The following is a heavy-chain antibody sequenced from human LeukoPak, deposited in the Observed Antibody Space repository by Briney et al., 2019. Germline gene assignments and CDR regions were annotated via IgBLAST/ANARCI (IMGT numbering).Heavy chain of an antibody. CDR3: AKPAAAWNYFDY. CDR1: GFTFSSYA. D-gene: IGHD6-13*01. CDR2: ISYDGSNK. V-gene: IGHV3-30*04. J-gene: IGHJ4*02. Sequence: AGSLRLSCAASGFTFSSYAMHWVRQAPGKGLERVAVISYDGSNKYYADSVKGRFTISRDNSKNTLYLQMNSLRAEDTAVYYCAKPAAAWNYFDYWGQGSLVTVSS.